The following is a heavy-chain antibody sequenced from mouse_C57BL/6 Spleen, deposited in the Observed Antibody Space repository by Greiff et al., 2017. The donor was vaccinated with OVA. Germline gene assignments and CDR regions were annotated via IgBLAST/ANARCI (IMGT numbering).Heavy chain of an antibody. CDR3: ALITTVVASFDY. CDR1: GYTFTSYW. CDR2: IHPNSGST. J-gene: IGHJ2*01. D-gene: IGHD1-1*01. V-gene: IGHV1-64*01. Sequence: VQLQQPGAELVKPGASVKLSCKASGYTFTSYWMHWVKQRPGQGLEWIGMIHPNSGSTNYNEKFKSKATLTVDKSSSTAYMQLSSLTSEDSAVYYCALITTVVASFDYWGQGTTLTVSS.